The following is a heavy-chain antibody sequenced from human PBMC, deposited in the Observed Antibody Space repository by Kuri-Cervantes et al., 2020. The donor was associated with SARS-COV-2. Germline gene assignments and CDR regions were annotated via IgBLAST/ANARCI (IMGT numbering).Heavy chain of an antibody. J-gene: IGHJ4*02. V-gene: IGHV1-2*04. CDR3: ARTDIVLMVYAIFREDY. CDR2: INPNSGGT. Sequence: ASVKVSCKASGYTFTNYYMNWVRQAPGQGLEWMGWINPNSGGTNYAQKFQGWATMTRDTSISTAYMELRSLRSDDTAVYYCARTDIVLMVYAIFREDYWGQGTLVTVSS. CDR1: GYTFTNYY. D-gene: IGHD2-8*01.